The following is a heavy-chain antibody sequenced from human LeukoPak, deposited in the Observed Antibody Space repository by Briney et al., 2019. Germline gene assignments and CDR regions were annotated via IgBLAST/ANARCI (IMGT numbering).Heavy chain of an antibody. J-gene: IGHJ4*02. CDR2: IYPGDSDT. D-gene: IGHD3-10*01. CDR1: GYSFTTYW. CDR3: ARTMVRGVIASGFDF. V-gene: IGHV5-51*01. Sequence: GESLKIPCKGSGYSFTTYWIGWVRQMPGKGLEWMGTIYPGDSDTRYSPSFQGQVTILVDKSISTAYLQWSTLKASDTAMYYCARTMVRGVIASGFDFWGQGTLVTVSS.